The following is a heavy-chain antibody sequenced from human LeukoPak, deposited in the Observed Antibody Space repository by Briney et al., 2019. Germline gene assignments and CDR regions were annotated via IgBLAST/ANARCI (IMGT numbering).Heavy chain of an antibody. Sequence: SETLSLTCTVSGGSISTYYWSWLRPPPGKGLEWIGYIYYSGSTNYNPSLKSRVTISVDTSKNQFSLKLSSVTAADTAVYYCARGATSLSYFDSRGQGTLVTVSS. D-gene: IGHD2/OR15-2a*01. CDR2: IYYSGST. CDR3: ARGATSLSYFDS. J-gene: IGHJ4*02. V-gene: IGHV4-59*01. CDR1: GGSISTYY.